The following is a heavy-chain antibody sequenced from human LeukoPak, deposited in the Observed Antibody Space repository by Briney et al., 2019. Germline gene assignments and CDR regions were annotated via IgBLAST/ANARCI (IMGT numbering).Heavy chain of an antibody. CDR3: AKDLMHAAADY. Sequence: GGSLRLSCAASGFTFSSYEMNWVRQAPGKGLEWVSYISSSGSTIYYADSVKGRFTISRDNSKNTLYLQMNSLRAEDTAVYYCAKDLMHAAADYWGQGTLVTVSS. J-gene: IGHJ4*02. D-gene: IGHD6-13*01. CDR1: GFTFSSYE. CDR2: ISSSGSTI. V-gene: IGHV3-48*03.